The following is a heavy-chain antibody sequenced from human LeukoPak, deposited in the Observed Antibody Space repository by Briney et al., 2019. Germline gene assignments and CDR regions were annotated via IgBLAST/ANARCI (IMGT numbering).Heavy chain of an antibody. CDR2: IYYSGST. CDR1: GGSISSSSYY. J-gene: IGHJ5*02. V-gene: IGHV4-39*01. CDR3: ARLAARLSWFDP. D-gene: IGHD5-12*01. Sequence: SETLSLTCTVSGGSISSSSYYWGWIRQPPGKGLEWIGSIYYSGSTYYNPSLKSRVTESVDTSKNQFSLKLSSVTAADTAVYYCARLAARLSWFDPWGQGTLVTVSS.